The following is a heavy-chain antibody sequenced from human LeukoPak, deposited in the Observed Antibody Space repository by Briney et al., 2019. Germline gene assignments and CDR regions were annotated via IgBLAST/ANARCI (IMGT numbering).Heavy chain of an antibody. CDR1: GGSISSSSYY. V-gene: IGHV4-39*07. CDR3: ARPGGGYYYYMDV. CDR2: INHSGST. D-gene: IGHD1-26*01. J-gene: IGHJ6*03. Sequence: PSETLSLTCTVSGGSISSSSYYWSWIRQPPGKGLEWIGEINHSGSTNYNPSLKSRVTISVDTSKNQFSLKLSSVTAADTAVYYCARPGGGYYYYMDVWGKGTTVTISS.